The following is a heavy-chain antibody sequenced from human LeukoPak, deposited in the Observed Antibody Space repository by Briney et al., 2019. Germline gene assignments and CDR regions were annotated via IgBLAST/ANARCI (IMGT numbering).Heavy chain of an antibody. J-gene: IGHJ4*02. CDR3: ARGLWFGGPGRFDY. CDR1: GGSISSSSYY. CDR2: IYYSGST. Sequence: PSETLSLTCTVSGGSISSSSYYWGWIRQPPGKGLEWIGSIYYSGSTYYNPSLKSRVTISVDTSKNQFSLKLSSVTAADTAVYYCARGLWFGGPGRFDYWGQGTLVTVSS. D-gene: IGHD3-10*01. V-gene: IGHV4-39*07.